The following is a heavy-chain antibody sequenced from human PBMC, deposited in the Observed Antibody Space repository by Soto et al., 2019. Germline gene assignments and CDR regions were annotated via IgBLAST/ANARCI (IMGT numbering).Heavy chain of an antibody. V-gene: IGHV3-9*01. CDR1: GFTFDDYA. CDR3: AKDINRYSSSPT. Sequence: GGSLRLSCAASGFTFDDYAMHWVRQAPGKGLEWVSGISWNSGSIGYADSVKGRFTISRDNAKNSVYLQMNSLRAEDTALYYCAKDINRYSSSPTWGQGTTVTV. D-gene: IGHD6-6*01. CDR2: ISWNSGSI. J-gene: IGHJ6*02.